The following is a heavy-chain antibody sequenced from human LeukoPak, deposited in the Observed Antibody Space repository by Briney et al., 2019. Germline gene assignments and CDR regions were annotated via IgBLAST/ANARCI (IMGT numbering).Heavy chain of an antibody. D-gene: IGHD3-3*01. CDR1: GYTFTSYD. CDR2: MNPNSGNT. V-gene: IGHV1-8*01. Sequence: GASVKVSCKASGYTFTSYDINWVRQATGQGLEWMGWMNPNSGNTGYAQKFQGRVTMTRNTSISTAYMELSSLRSEDTAMYYCARGKTRITIFGVVIYYYGMDVWGQGTTVTVSS. J-gene: IGHJ6*02. CDR3: ARGKTRITIFGVVIYYYGMDV.